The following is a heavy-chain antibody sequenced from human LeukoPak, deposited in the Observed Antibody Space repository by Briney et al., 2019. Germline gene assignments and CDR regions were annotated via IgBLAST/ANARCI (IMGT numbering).Heavy chain of an antibody. CDR2: ISDSGATM. J-gene: IGHJ4*02. Sequence: PGGSLRLSCAASGFTFSNYEMNWVRQAPGKGLEWISYISDSGATMHYADSVKVRFTISRDNARDSLYLQMNSLRAEDTAVYYCASAGDYWGQGTLVTVSS. V-gene: IGHV3-48*03. CDR1: GFTFSNYE. CDR3: ASAGDY. D-gene: IGHD6-13*01.